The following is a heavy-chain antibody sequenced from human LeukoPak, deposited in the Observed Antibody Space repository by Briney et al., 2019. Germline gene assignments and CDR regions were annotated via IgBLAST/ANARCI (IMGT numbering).Heavy chain of an antibody. CDR2: IYYSGST. J-gene: IGHJ6*02. CDR1: GGSISSYY. Sequence: SETLSLTCAVSGGSISSYYWSWIRQPPGKGLEWIGYIYYSGSTNYNPSLKSRVTISVDTSKNQFSLKLSSVTAADTAVYYCARGNYRIRYFDLDYYYYGMDVWGQGTTVTASS. D-gene: IGHD3-9*01. CDR3: ARGNYRIRYFDLDYYYYGMDV. V-gene: IGHV4-59*01.